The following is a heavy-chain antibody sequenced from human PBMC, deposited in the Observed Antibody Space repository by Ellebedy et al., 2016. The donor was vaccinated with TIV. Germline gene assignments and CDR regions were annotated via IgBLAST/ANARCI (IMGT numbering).Heavy chain of an antibody. CDR1: GYTFTSYG. Sequence: ASVKVSCKASGYTFTSYGIGWVRQAPGQGLEWMGWISAYNGNTNYARKLQGRVTMTTDTSTSTAYMELRSLRSDDTAVYYCAREFSALWFGESLSGMDVWGQGTTVTVSS. D-gene: IGHD3-10*01. V-gene: IGHV1-18*01. CDR2: ISAYNGNT. J-gene: IGHJ6*02. CDR3: AREFSALWFGESLSGMDV.